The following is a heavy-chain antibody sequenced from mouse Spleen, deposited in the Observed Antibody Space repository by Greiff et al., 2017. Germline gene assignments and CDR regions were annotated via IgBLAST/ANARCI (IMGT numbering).Heavy chain of an antibody. CDR1: GYTFTEYT. CDR3: ARHCPLITTVHYSAMDY. J-gene: IGHJ4*01. D-gene: IGHD1-1*01. CDR2: FYPGSGSI. Sequence: VQLQQSGAELVKPGASVKLSCKASGYTFTEYTIHWVKQRSGQGLEWIGWFYPGSGSIKYNENFKDKATLTADKSSSTVYMELSRLTSEDSAVYFCARHCPLITTVHYSAMDYWGQGTSVTVSS. V-gene: IGHV1-62-2*01.